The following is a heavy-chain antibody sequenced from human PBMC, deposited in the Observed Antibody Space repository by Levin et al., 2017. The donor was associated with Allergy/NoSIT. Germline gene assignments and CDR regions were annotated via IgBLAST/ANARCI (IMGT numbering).Heavy chain of an antibody. D-gene: IGHD2-2*01. J-gene: IGHJ6*03. CDR2: ISGSGRST. Sequence: GASVKVSCAASGFTFSSYAMSWVRQAPGKGLEWVSAISGSGRSTYYADSVKGRFTISRDNSKNTLYLQMNSLRAEDTAVYYCAKASGSTSCYLNCYYYYYMDVWGKGTTVTVSS. V-gene: IGHV3-23*01. CDR1: GFTFSSYA. CDR3: AKASGSTSCYLNCYYYYYMDV.